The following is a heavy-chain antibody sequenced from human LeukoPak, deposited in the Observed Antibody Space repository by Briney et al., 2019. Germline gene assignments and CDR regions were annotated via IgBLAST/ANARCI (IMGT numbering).Heavy chain of an antibody. Sequence: SETLSLTCAVYGGSFSGHYWTWIRQAPGKGLEWIEESTHTGSTNYNPSLKSRVTISVDTSKNQFSLKLTSVSAADTAVYHCARGRTGAAALDFWGPGTLVTVSS. CDR2: STHTGST. D-gene: IGHD2-2*01. CDR1: GGSFSGHY. V-gene: IGHV4-34*01. CDR3: ARGRTGAAALDF. J-gene: IGHJ4*02.